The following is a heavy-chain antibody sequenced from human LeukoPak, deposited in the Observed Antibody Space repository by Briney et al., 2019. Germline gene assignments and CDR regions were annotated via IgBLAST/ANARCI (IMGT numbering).Heavy chain of an antibody. CDR1: GGSISSYY. Sequence: SETLSLTCTVPGGSISSYYWSWIRQPPGKGLEWIGYSGSTNYNPSLKSRVTISVDTSKNQFSLKLSSVTAADTAVYYCAASRLDGYNFLDYWGQGTLVTVSS. CDR3: AASRLDGYNFLDY. CDR2: SGST. D-gene: IGHD5-24*01. J-gene: IGHJ4*02. V-gene: IGHV4-59*01.